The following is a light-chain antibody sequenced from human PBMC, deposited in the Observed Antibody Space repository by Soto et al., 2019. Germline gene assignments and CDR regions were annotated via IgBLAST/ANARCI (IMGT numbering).Light chain of an antibody. J-gene: IGLJ3*02. CDR2: EVT. CDR1: SSDIGGYNY. Sequence: QSALTQPASVSGSPGQSITISCTGTSSDIGGYNYVSWYQQHPGKAPKLMIYEVTNRPSGLSNRFSASKSGNTASLTISGLQAEDEADYYCSSYTSSSTWVFGGGTKLTVL. CDR3: SSYTSSSTWV. V-gene: IGLV2-14*01.